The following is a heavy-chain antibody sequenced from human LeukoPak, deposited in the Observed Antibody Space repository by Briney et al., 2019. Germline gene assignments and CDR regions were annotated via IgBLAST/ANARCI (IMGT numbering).Heavy chain of an antibody. J-gene: IGHJ4*02. CDR3: ARDPTIAVAGPGY. D-gene: IGHD6-19*01. CDR2: ISAYNANT. Sequence: VASVKVSCKASGYTFTTCGISWVRQAPGQGLEWMGWISAYNANTNYAQKFQGRVTMTTDTSTSTAYMDLRSLRSDDTAVYYCARDPTIAVAGPGYWGQGTLVTVSS. CDR1: GYTFTTCG. V-gene: IGHV1-18*01.